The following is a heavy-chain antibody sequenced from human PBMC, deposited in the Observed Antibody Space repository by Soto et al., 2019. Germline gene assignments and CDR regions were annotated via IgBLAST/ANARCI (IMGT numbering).Heavy chain of an antibody. V-gene: IGHV3-53*01. CDR3: ARETTYYYDSSGPSQNYYYYGMDV. CDR1: GFTVSSNY. Sequence: QSGGSLRLSCAASGFTVSSNYMSWVRQAPGKGLEWVSGIYSGGSTYYADSVKGRFTISRDNSKNTLYLQMNSLRAEDTAVYYCARETTYYYDSSGPSQNYYYYGMDVWGQGTTVTVSS. D-gene: IGHD3-22*01. J-gene: IGHJ6*02. CDR2: IYSGGST.